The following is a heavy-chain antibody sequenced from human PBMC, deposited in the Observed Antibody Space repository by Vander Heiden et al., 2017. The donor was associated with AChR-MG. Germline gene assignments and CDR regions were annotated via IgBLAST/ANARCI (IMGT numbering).Heavy chain of an antibody. J-gene: IGHJ6*02. CDR2: VGTTDNT. V-gene: IGHV3-13*01. CDR3: ARGARTSSTNYGMDV. Sequence: EVQLVEFGGGLVQRRASLRLPCVAYGLPFSIHDQSWARQAAGKGLEFGSGVGTTDNTYYPDSVECRFTIFRDDAKNFLYLQMISLRAGDTAVYYCARGARTSSTNYGMDVWGQGTTVTVSS. CDR1: GLPFSIHD. D-gene: IGHD2-2*01.